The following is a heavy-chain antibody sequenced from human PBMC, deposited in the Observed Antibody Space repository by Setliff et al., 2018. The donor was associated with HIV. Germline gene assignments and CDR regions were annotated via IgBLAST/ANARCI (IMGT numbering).Heavy chain of an antibody. J-gene: IGHJ5*02. CDR1: GYSFTSFG. CDR3: ARRADWFDL. V-gene: IGHV1-18*01. Sequence: ASVKVSCKASGYSFTSFGVSWVRQAPGQGLEWVGWMSDYNRNTEHAEKFRGRVTLTKDISTSTAYMELRSLRLDDTAVYYCARRADWFDLWGQGTLVTVSS. CDR2: MSDYNRNT.